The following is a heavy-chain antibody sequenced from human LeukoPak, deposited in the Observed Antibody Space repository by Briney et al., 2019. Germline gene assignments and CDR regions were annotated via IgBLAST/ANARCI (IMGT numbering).Heavy chain of an antibody. CDR2: ISGSGSSI. Sequence: GGSLRLSCAASGFTFSSYEMNWVRQAPGKGLEWVSYISGSGSSIYYADSVRGRFTMSRDNAKNSLFLQMNSLRAEDTAVYYCARDPPGYRIRYIDYWGQGTLVTVSS. V-gene: IGHV3-48*03. CDR1: GFTFSSYE. D-gene: IGHD1-14*01. CDR3: ARDPPGYRIRYIDY. J-gene: IGHJ4*02.